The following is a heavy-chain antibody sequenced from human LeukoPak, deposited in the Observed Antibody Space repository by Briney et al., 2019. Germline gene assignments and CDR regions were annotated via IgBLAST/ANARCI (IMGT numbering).Heavy chain of an antibody. D-gene: IGHD3-22*01. V-gene: IGHV5-51*01. CDR2: IYPGDSDT. CDR3: ARGGYYDSSGYLIAFDY. CDR1: GYSFTSYW. Sequence: GESLKISCKGSGYSFTSYWIGWVRQMPGKGLEWIGIIYPGDSDTRYSPSFQGQVTISADKSISTAYLQWSSLKASDTAMYYCARGGYYDSSGYLIAFDYWGQGTLVTVSS. J-gene: IGHJ4*02.